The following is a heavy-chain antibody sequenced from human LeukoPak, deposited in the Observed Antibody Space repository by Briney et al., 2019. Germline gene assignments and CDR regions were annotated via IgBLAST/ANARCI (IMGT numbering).Heavy chain of an antibody. CDR3: ARGGGNCLDY. Sequence: GGCLRLSCAASEFTFSSYAVHWVRQAPGKGLEWVAVISSDGSNKYYADSVKGRFTISRDNSKNTLYLQMNSLRAEDTAVYYCARGGGNCLDYWGQGTLVAVSS. V-gene: IGHV3-30-3*01. J-gene: IGHJ4*02. D-gene: IGHD3-16*01. CDR1: EFTFSSYA. CDR2: ISSDGSNK.